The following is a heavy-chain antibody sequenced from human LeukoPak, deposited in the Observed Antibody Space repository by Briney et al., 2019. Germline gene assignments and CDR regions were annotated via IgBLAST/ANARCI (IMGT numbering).Heavy chain of an antibody. Sequence: PGGSLRLSCSTSGFIFNINAMICVRQSPGKGLECVSSITAPGDATYYADSVKGRFSISRDNSKNTLYLLVNSRRVEDTALYYCAKAFATNGYFQLPIDFWGQGKLVTASS. CDR1: GFIFNINA. CDR2: ITAPGDAT. D-gene: IGHD2-8*01. CDR3: AKAFATNGYFQLPIDF. J-gene: IGHJ4*02. V-gene: IGHV3-23*01.